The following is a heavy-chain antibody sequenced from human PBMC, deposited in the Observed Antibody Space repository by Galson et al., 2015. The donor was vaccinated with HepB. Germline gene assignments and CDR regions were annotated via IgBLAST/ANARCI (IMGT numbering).Heavy chain of an antibody. CDR3: RVSSGWEPKFDY. J-gene: IGHJ4*02. CDR1: GYTLTELS. Sequence: SVKVSCKVSGYTLTELSMHWVRQAPGKGLEWMGGFDPEDGETIYAQKFQGRVTMTEDTSTDTAYMELSSLRSEDTAVYYCRVSSGWEPKFDYWGQGTLVTVSS. CDR2: FDPEDGET. D-gene: IGHD6-19*01. V-gene: IGHV1-24*01.